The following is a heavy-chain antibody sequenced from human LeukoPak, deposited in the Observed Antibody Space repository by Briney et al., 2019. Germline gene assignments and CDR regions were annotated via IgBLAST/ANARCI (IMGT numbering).Heavy chain of an antibody. CDR2: ISAYNGNT. D-gene: IGHD5-24*01. CDR3: AAQGWPDDAFDI. J-gene: IGHJ3*02. CDR1: GYTFTSYG. Sequence: ASVKVSCKASGYTFTSYGISWVRQAPGQGLEWMGWISAYNGNTNYAQKLQGRVTMTTDTSISTAYMELSRLRSDDTAVYYCAAQGWPDDAFDIWGQGTMVTVSS. V-gene: IGHV1-18*01.